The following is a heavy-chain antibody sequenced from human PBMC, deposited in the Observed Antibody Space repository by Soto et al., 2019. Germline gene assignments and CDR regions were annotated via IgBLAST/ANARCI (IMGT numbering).Heavy chain of an antibody. CDR2: ISGSGGST. CDR1: GFTFSSYA. D-gene: IGHD3-10*01. V-gene: IGHV3-23*01. Sequence: PGGSLRLSCAASGFTFSSYAMSWVRQAPGKGLEWVSAISGSGGSTYYADSVKGRFTISRDNSKNTLYLQMNSLRAEDTAVYYCAKSRITMVRGPSVFDYWGQGTLVTVSS. CDR3: AKSRITMVRGPSVFDY. J-gene: IGHJ4*02.